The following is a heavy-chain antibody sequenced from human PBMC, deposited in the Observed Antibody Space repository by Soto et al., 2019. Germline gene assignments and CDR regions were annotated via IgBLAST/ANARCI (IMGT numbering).Heavy chain of an antibody. V-gene: IGHV3-21*01. CDR1: GFTFISYS. CDR2: ISSSSSYI. J-gene: IGHJ4*02. Sequence: EVQLVESGGGLVKPGGSLRLSCAASGFTFISYSMNWVRQAQGKGLEWVSSISSSSSYIYYADSVKGRFTISRDNAKNSLYLQMNSLRAEDTAVYYCARVEGSGPTGEIDYWGQGTLVTVSS. D-gene: IGHD3-10*01. CDR3: ARVEGSGPTGEIDY.